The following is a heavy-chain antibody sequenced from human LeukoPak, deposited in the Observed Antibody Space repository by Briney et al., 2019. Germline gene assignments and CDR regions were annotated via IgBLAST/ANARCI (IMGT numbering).Heavy chain of an antibody. CDR2: IYSGGST. CDR3: ARVPVASWIQLDS. Sequence: GGSLRLSCAASGFTVSSNYMSWVRQALGRGLEWVSIIYSGGSTYFADSVKGRFTISRDNSKNTLYLQMNSLRAEDTALYYCARVPVASWIQLDSWGQGTLVTVSS. V-gene: IGHV3-53*01. J-gene: IGHJ4*02. D-gene: IGHD6-13*01. CDR1: GFTVSSNY.